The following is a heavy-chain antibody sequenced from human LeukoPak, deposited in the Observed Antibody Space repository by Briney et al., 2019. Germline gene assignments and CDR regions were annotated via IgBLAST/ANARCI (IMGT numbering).Heavy chain of an antibody. CDR1: GGSISSYY. CDR3: ARDRQWSGYDR. D-gene: IGHD5-12*01. CDR2: IYYSGST. Sequence: SETLSLTCTVSGGSISSYYWSWIRQPPGKGLEWIGYIYYSGSTNYHPSLKSRVTISVDTSKNQFSLKLSSVTAADTAVYYCARDRQWSGYDRWGQGTLVTVSS. J-gene: IGHJ4*02. V-gene: IGHV4-59*01.